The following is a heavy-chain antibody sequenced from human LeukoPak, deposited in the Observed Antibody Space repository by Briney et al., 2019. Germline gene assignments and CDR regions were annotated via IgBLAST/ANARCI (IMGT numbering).Heavy chain of an antibody. J-gene: IGHJ4*02. D-gene: IGHD3-16*01. CDR2: IHPSGGST. CDR1: AYTFTINY. V-gene: IGHV1-46*01. CDR3: ARMGMVPAIITNFFDY. Sequence: ASVKVSCKASAYTFTINYLHWVRQAPGQGLEWMGVIHPSGGSTHYAQKFQGRLTVTRDTSTTTVYMELSSLRSEDTALYYCARMGMVPAIITNFFDYWGQGTLVTVSS.